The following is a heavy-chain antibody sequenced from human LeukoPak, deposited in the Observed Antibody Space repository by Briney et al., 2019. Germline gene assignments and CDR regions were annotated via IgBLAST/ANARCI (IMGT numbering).Heavy chain of an antibody. Sequence: GGSLRLSCAASGFTFSNCAMSWVRQTPGKGLEWVSAISGSGSTTFYADSVKGRFTISRDNSKNTLYLQMTSLRAEDTAVYYCAKRDGSSSGFDYWGQGTLVTVSS. CDR1: GFTFSNCA. V-gene: IGHV3-23*01. CDR3: AKRDGSSSGFDY. CDR2: ISGSGSTT. J-gene: IGHJ4*02. D-gene: IGHD6-6*01.